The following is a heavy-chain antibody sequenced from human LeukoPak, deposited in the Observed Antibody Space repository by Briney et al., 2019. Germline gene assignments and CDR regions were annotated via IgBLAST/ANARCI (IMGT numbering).Heavy chain of an antibody. J-gene: IGHJ6*04. CDR3: AELGITMIGGV. D-gene: IGHD3-10*02. CDR1: GFTFSSYA. Sequence: GGSLRLSCADSGFTFSSYAMSWVHQAPGKGLEWVSAISGSGGSTYYADSVKGRFTISRDNSKNTLYLQMNSLRAEDTAVYYCAELGITMIGGVWGKGTTVTISS. CDR2: ISGSGGST. V-gene: IGHV3-23*01.